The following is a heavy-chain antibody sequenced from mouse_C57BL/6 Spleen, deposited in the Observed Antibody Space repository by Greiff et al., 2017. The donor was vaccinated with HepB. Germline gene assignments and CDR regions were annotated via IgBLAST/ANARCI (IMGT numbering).Heavy chain of an antibody. CDR3: ARPLYYDYDWFAY. D-gene: IGHD2-4*01. Sequence: EVQLQQSGPELVKPGASVKISCKASGYTFTDYYMNWVKQSHGKSLEWIGDINPNNGGTSYNQKFKGKATLTVDKSSSTAYMELRSLTSEDSAVYYCARPLYYDYDWFAYWGQGTLVTVSA. CDR1: GYTFTDYY. J-gene: IGHJ3*01. V-gene: IGHV1-26*01. CDR2: INPNNGGT.